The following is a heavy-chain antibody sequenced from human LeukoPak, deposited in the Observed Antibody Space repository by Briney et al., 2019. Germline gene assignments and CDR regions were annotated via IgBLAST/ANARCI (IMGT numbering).Heavy chain of an antibody. V-gene: IGHV3-48*04. Sequence: GGSLRLSCAASGFTFSDNGMNWVRQAPEKGLEWISYIGSSGNTIFYADSVRGRFTISRDNAKNSLFLQMNSLRVKDTAVYYCVRGLKTAYNYFDYWGQGTLVTVSS. D-gene: IGHD2-21*02. CDR3: VRGLKTAYNYFDY. CDR1: GFTFSDNG. J-gene: IGHJ4*02. CDR2: IGSSGNTI.